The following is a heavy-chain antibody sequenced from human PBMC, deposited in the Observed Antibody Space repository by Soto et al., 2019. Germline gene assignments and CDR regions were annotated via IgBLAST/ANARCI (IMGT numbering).Heavy chain of an antibody. CDR3: AWESGENWSYEAY. J-gene: IGHJ4*02. CDR1: GGSSTDYS. D-gene: IGHD1-7*01. V-gene: IGHV4-4*07. Sequence: QVQLQESGPGRVKPSETLSLTCSVSGGSSTDYSWNWIRQSAGKGLEWIGRISATGKNQVNPSLQRRVTTSLDTYKNQFSLKPTSVTAADTAVYYCAWESGENWSYEAYRGKGNLVTVSS. CDR2: ISATGKN.